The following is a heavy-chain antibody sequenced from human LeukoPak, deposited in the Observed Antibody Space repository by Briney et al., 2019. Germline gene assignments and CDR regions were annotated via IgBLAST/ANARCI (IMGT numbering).Heavy chain of an antibody. CDR3: ARPYGDYARGALDI. J-gene: IGHJ3*02. V-gene: IGHV3-23*01. CDR2: MSGSGGST. CDR1: GFSFGGYA. D-gene: IGHD4-17*01. Sequence: QAGGSLRLSCVASGFSFGGYAMSWVRQAPGKGLEWVSAMSGSGGSTYYADSVKGRFIISRDNSKNTLFLQMNSLRAEDTATYYCARPYGDYARGALDIWGQGTLVTVSS.